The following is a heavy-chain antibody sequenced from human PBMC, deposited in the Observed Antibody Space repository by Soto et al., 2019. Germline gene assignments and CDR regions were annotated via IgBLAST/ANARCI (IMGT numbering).Heavy chain of an antibody. CDR2: ILYSGST. D-gene: IGHD6-19*01. J-gene: IGHJ4*02. CDR3: ARRGYSSGWYYFDY. V-gene: IGHV4-59*01. CDR1: GGSIISYY. Sequence: PSETLSLTCSVSGGSIISYYWSWIRQPPGKGLEWIGYILYSGSTNYSPSLKSRVTISVDTSKNQFSLKLTSVTAADTAVYYCARRGYSSGWYYFDYWGQGTLVTVSS.